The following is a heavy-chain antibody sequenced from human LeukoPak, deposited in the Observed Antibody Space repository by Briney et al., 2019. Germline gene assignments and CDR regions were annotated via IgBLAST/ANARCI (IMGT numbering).Heavy chain of an antibody. V-gene: IGHV1-69*13. Sequence: GASVKVSCKASGGTFSSYAISWVRQAPGQGLEWMGGIIPIFGTANYAQKFQGRVTITADESTSTAYMELSSLRSEDTAVYYCASGIAVAGTQYYFDYWGQGTLVTVSS. J-gene: IGHJ4*02. CDR2: IIPIFGTA. D-gene: IGHD6-19*01. CDR3: ASGIAVAGTQYYFDY. CDR1: GGTFSSYA.